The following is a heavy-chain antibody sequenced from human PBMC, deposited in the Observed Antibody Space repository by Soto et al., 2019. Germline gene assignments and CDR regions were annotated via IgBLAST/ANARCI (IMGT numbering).Heavy chain of an antibody. V-gene: IGHV1-69*19. CDR1: GGTFNTYA. CDR2: ISPMFGAA. CDR3: AREVQVHTPAFVY. J-gene: IGHJ4*02. Sequence: QVQLVQSGAEMKKPGSSVKVSCQSSGGTFNTYAMNWVQQAPRQGPEWMGDISPMFGAANYAPKFQGRVTITADESTGTSYMQLSSLTSEDTALYFCAREVQVHTPAFVYWGQGTLVTVSS. D-gene: IGHD3-10*01.